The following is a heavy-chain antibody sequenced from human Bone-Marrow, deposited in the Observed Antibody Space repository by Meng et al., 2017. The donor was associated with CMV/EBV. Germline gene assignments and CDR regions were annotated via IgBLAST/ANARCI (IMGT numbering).Heavy chain of an antibody. Sequence: ASVKVSCKASGYTFTGYYMHWVRQAPGQGLEWMGWINPNSGGTNYAQKFQGRVTMTRDTSISTAYMELSRLRSDDTAVYYCARDRVTMVRGVGYYYYGMDVCGQGTTVTVSS. CDR1: GYTFTGYY. CDR3: ARDRVTMVRGVGYYYYGMDV. V-gene: IGHV1-2*02. J-gene: IGHJ6*02. D-gene: IGHD3-10*01. CDR2: INPNSGGT.